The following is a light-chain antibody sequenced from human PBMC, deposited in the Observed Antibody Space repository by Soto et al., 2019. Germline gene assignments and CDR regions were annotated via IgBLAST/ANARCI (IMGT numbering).Light chain of an antibody. J-gene: IGKJ1*01. CDR2: GAS. CDR3: QQLSSYPWT. CDR1: QDIASY. V-gene: IGKV1-9*01. Sequence: DIQLTQSPSFLSASVGDRVTITCRASQDIASYLAWYQHKPGKAPKVLIHGASTLQSGVPSRFSGSGSGTEFTLTISSLQPEDFATYYCQQLSSYPWTFGQGTKV.